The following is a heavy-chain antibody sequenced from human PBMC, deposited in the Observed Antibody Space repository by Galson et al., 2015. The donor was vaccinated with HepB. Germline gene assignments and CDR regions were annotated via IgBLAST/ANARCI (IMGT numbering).Heavy chain of an antibody. CDR1: GFTFSSYG. CDR2: IWYDGSNK. D-gene: IGHD2-2*01. V-gene: IGHV3-33*01. CDR3: ARDGGGYCSSTSCVGGMDV. Sequence: SLRLSCAASGFTFSSYGMHWVRQAPGKGLEWVAVIWYDGSNKYYADSVKGRFTISRDNSKNTLYLQMNSLRAEDTAVYYCARDGGGYCSSTSCVGGMDVWGQGTTVTVSS. J-gene: IGHJ6*02.